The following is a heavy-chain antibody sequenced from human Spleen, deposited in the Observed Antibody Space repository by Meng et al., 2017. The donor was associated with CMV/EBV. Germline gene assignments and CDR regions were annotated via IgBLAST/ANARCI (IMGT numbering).Heavy chain of an antibody. V-gene: IGHV5-51*01. CDR3: ARLVGHTNVFNY. D-gene: IGHD2-8*01. Sequence: GESLKISCEGSGYSFPFYWIAWVRQMPGKGLEWLGIIHPGDSDTRYNPSFQGQVTISADKSISTAYLQWSSLKASDTAMYYCARLVGHTNVFNYWGQGTLVTVSS. CDR1: GYSFPFYW. CDR2: IHPGDSDT. J-gene: IGHJ4*02.